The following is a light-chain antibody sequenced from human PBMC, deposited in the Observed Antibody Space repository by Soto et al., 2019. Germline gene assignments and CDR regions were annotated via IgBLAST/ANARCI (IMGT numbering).Light chain of an antibody. V-gene: IGKV1-6*01. CDR1: QSISND. J-gene: IGKJ4*01. CDR2: AAS. Sequence: AILMTQSPSSLSSSVGDRVTITCRASQSISNDLGWYQQKPGKAPKLLIYAASSWHSGVPSRFSGSGSGTDFTLTISSLQPEDFAAYYCLQDYNSPLTFGGGTKVEIK. CDR3: LQDYNSPLT.